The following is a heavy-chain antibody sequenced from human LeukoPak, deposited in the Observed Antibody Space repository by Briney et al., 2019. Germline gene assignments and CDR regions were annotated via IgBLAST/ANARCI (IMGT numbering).Heavy chain of an antibody. CDR1: GFTVSSNY. CDR2: IYSGGST. J-gene: IGHJ5*02. V-gene: IGHV3-53*01. D-gene: IGHD3-3*02. CDR3: ARDVDTSNHMSIFDP. Sequence: GGSLRLSCAASGFTVSSNYMSWVRQAPGKGLEWVSVIYSGGSTYYADSVKGRFTISRDNFKNILYLQMNSLRAEDTAVYSCARDVDTSNHMSIFDPWGQGTLVTVSS.